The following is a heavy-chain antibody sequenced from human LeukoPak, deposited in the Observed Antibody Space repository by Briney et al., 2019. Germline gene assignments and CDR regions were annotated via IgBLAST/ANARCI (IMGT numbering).Heavy chain of an antibody. CDR2: IYSGGST. D-gene: IGHD1-26*01. CDR3: ARVLGGSYYYYYYYGMDV. J-gene: IGHJ6*02. V-gene: IGHV3-66*01. CDR1: GFTFSDYA. Sequence: GGSLRLSCAASGFTFSDYAMTWVRQAPGKGLEWVSVIYSGGSTYYADSVKGRFTISRDNSKNTLYLQMNSLRAEDTAVYYCARVLGGSYYYYYYYGMDVWGQGTTVTVSS.